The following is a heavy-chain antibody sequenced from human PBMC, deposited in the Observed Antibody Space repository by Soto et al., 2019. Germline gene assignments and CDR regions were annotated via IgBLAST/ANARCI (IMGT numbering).Heavy chain of an antibody. V-gene: IGHV3-64*01. Sequence: GGSLRLSCAASGFTFSSYAMHWVRQAPGKGLEYVSAIRSNGGSTYYANSVKGRFTISRDNSKNTLYLQMGSLRAEDMAVYYCARELLYGDYGDGALDIWGQGTMVTVPS. J-gene: IGHJ3*02. D-gene: IGHD4-17*01. CDR2: IRSNGGST. CDR3: ARELLYGDYGDGALDI. CDR1: GFTFSSYA.